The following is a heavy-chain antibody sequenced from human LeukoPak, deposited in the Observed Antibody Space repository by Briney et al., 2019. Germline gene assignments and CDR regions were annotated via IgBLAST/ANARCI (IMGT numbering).Heavy chain of an antibody. CDR1: GGSIRSGSYY. CDR3: ARQTAYYYDFSY. J-gene: IGHJ4*02. CDR2: IYYSGNT. V-gene: IGHV4-39*01. Sequence: SETLSLTCTVSGGSIRSGSYYGGWIRQPPGKGLEWIGTIYYSGNTYYNPSLKSRVTISVDTSKNQFSLKLSSVTAADTAVYYCARQTAYYYDFSYWGQGTLVTVSS. D-gene: IGHD3-22*01.